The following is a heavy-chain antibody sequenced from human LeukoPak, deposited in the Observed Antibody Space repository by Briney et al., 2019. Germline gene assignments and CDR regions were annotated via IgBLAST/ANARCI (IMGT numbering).Heavy chain of an antibody. D-gene: IGHD3-10*01. Sequence: SQTLSLTCAVSVGSISSGGYSWSWIRQPPGKGLEWIGYIYHSGSTYYNPSLKSRVTISVDRSKNQFSLKLSSVTAADTAVYYCASSTWFGVDYYYGMDVWGQGTTVTVSS. V-gene: IGHV4-30-2*01. CDR1: VGSISSGGYS. CDR2: IYHSGST. CDR3: ASSTWFGVDYYYGMDV. J-gene: IGHJ6*02.